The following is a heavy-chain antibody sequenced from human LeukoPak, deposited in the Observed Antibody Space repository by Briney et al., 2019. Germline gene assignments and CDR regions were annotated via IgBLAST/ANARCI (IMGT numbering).Heavy chain of an antibody. J-gene: IGHJ4*02. CDR2: ISSSSSYI. V-gene: IGHV3-21*01. Sequence: GGSLRLSCAASGFTFSSYSMNWVRQAPGKGLEWVSSISSSSSYIYYADSVKGRFTISRDNAKNSLYLQMNSLRAEDAAVYYCARDPLAGSGSYYPAFFDYWGQGTLVTVSS. D-gene: IGHD3-10*01. CDR1: GFTFSSYS. CDR3: ARDPLAGSGSYYPAFFDY.